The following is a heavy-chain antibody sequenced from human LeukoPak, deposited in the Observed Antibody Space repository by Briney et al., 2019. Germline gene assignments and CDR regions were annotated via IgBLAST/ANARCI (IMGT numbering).Heavy chain of an antibody. CDR3: ALEYTYYMDV. Sequence: AGSLSLSCSAAGFTLSSYRMGWVRQAPGKGLEWVASISSTSSYIYYAGSVKGLFTISRDNAKKSPYRQMNSLMAEQTGVYYCALEYTYYMDVWGKGTTVTVSS. CDR1: GFTLSSYR. D-gene: IGHD3-3*01. J-gene: IGHJ6*03. V-gene: IGHV3-21*01. CDR2: ISSTSSYI.